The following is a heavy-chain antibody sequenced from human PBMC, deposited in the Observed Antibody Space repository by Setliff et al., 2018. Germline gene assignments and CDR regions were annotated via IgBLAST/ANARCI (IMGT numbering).Heavy chain of an antibody. D-gene: IGHD1-1*01. V-gene: IGHV3-11*03. CDR2: VASTGSFT. CDR3: AKGGDWDDEHYAFDI. J-gene: IGHJ3*02. CDR1: GFIFTKYF. Sequence: PGGSLRLSCEGSGFIFTKYFMSWFRQAPGKGLEWVSYVASTGSFTKEADSVRGRFPVSRDNSKKSVFLQMNDLRVEDTAVYFCAKGGDWDDEHYAFDIWGQGTMVTVSS.